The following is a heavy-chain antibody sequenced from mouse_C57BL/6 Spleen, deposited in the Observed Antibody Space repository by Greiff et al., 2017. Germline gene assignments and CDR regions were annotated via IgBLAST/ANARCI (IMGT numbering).Heavy chain of an antibody. V-gene: IGHV1-82*01. J-gene: IGHJ3*01. CDR3: ANYYGSSPWFAD. CDR2: IYPGDGDT. D-gene: IGHD1-1*01. CDR1: GYAFSSSW. Sequence: QVQLQQSGPELVKPGASVKISCKASGYAFSSSWMNWVKQRPGKGLEWIGRIYPGDGDTNYNGKFKGKATLTADKSSSTAYMQLSSLTSEDSAVYFCANYYGSSPWFADWGQGTLVTVSA.